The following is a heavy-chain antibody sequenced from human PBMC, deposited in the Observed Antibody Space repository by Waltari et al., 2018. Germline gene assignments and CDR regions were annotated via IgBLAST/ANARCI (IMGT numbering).Heavy chain of an antibody. V-gene: IGHV4-34*01. D-gene: IGHD6-19*01. J-gene: IGHJ6*02. CDR3: ARGRLAVAGSAFYFYGMDV. CDR2: INHSGST. CDR1: GGSFSGYY. Sequence: QVQLQQWGAGLLKPSETLSLTCAVYGGSFSGYYWSWIRQPPGKGLEWIGEINHSGSTNCNPSLKSGVTVSVDTSKNQFSLQLSSVTAADTAVYYCARGRLAVAGSAFYFYGMDVWGQGTTVTVSS.